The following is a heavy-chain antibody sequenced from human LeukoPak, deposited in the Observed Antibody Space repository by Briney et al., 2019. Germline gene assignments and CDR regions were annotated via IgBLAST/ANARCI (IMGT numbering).Heavy chain of an antibody. CDR2: IYYSGST. CDR1: GGSLSTYY. V-gene: IGHV4-59*01. CDR3: ARVRSSGAWKYFYY. Sequence: KTSETLSPTCTVSGGSLSTYYGSWIRQSPGKGLEWIGYIYYSGSTSYNPSLKSRLTISIDTSKTQFYLKLSSVTAADTAVYYCARVRSSGAWKYFYYWGHSSLFTVSS. D-gene: IGHD2-21*02. J-gene: IGHJ4*01.